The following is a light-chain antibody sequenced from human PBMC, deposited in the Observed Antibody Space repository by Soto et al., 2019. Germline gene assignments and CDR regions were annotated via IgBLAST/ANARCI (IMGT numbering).Light chain of an antibody. CDR1: SSDVSTYSY. V-gene: IGLV2-14*01. CDR2: EVS. Sequence: QSVLTQPASVSGSPGQSITISCTGTSSDVSTYSYVSWYQQHPGKAPKLMIYEVSNRPSGVSNRFSGSKSGNTASLTISGLQAEDEADYYCSSYTSSSTLEVFGGGTQLTVL. J-gene: IGLJ2*01. CDR3: SSYTSSSTLEV.